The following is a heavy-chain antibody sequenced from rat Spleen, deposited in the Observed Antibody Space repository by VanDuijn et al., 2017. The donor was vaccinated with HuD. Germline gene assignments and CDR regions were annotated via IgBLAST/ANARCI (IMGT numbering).Heavy chain of an antibody. Sequence: EVQLVESGGGLVQPGRSLKLSCAASGFTFTDYYMAWVRQAPKKGLEWVATISYDGSSTYYRDSVKGRFTISRDNAKSTLYLQMDSLRSEDTATYYCARGGYYSGEYWGQGVMVTVSS. D-gene: IGHD1-1*01. CDR2: ISYDGSST. J-gene: IGHJ2*01. CDR3: ARGGYYSGEY. CDR1: GFTFTDYY. V-gene: IGHV5-7*01.